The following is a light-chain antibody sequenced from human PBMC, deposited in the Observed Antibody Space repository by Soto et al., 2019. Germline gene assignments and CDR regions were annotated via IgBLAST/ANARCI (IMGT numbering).Light chain of an antibody. CDR2: DAS. V-gene: IGKV1-33*01. CDR3: QQYDNLPMYT. Sequence: DIQMTQSPSSLSASVGDRVTITCRASQSISSYLNWYQQKPGKAPKLLIYDASNLETGVPSRFSGSGSGTDFTFTISSLQPEDIATYYCQQYDNLPMYTFGQGTKVDIK. CDR1: QSISSY. J-gene: IGKJ2*01.